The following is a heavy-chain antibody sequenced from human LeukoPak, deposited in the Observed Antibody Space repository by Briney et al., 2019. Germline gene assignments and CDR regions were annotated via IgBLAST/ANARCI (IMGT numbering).Heavy chain of an antibody. D-gene: IGHD1-26*01. CDR3: ARGLGESTGALDY. CDR1: GFRFPSYA. Sequence: GGSLRLSCAASGFRFPSYAMSWVRQAPGKGLEWVGRIRNKASSFTTSRFTISRDDSKTSLFLQINSLKTEDTAVYYCARGLGESTGALDYWGQGTLVTVSS. J-gene: IGHJ4*02. CDR2: IRNKASSFTT. V-gene: IGHV3-72*01.